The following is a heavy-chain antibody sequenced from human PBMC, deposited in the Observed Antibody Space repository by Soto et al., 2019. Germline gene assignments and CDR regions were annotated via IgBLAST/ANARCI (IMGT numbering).Heavy chain of an antibody. CDR3: ARTDRDFYGLDV. V-gene: IGHV3-13*05. Sequence: EVQLVESGGGLVQPGGSLRLSCEASGFTFRNYDMHWVRQGTGKGLEWVSGISAAGEPEYADSVEGRFTISRENAQNSFFLQTNSIRVGDTAVYYCARTDRDFYGLDVWGQGTTVIVSS. J-gene: IGHJ6*02. CDR1: GFTFRNYD. CDR2: ISAAGEP.